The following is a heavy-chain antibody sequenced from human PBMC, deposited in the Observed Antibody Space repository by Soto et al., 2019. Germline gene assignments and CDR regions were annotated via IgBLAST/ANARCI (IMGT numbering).Heavy chain of an antibody. CDR3: ARSCCREQNWFDP. D-gene: IGHD2-15*01. J-gene: IGHJ5*02. CDR1: GVTISGYW. Sequence: PGGSLRLSCAASGVTISGYWMHWVRQAPGKGLVWVSRISSDGSRTDYADSVKGRFTISRDNAMNTVHLQMNSLRVEDTAVYYCARSCCREQNWFDPWGQGTLVTVS. V-gene: IGHV3-74*01. CDR2: ISSDGSRT.